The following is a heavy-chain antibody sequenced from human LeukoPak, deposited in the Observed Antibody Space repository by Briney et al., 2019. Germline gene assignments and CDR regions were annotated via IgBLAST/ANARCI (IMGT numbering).Heavy chain of an antibody. CDR3: AKLLGTATRYDS. J-gene: IGHJ4*02. V-gene: IGHV3-7*01. CDR2: INPDGSAK. CDR1: GFSFRTSD. Sequence: PGGSLRLSCAASGFSFRTSDMNWVRQAPRKGLEWVASINPDGSAKYHVDSVKGRFTISRDNAKKSLSLQMDALRAEDTAVYFCAKLLGTATRYDSWGLGTLVMVSS. D-gene: IGHD1-1*01.